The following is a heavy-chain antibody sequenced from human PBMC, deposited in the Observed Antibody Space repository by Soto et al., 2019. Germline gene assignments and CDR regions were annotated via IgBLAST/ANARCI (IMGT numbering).Heavy chain of an antibody. J-gene: IGHJ4*02. D-gene: IGHD2-8*01. Sequence: PSETLSLTCTVSGTSISSSYWSWIRQPPGKGLEWIANIHYSGTTNYNPSLASRVTLSVDTSKNQFSLKMTSVTAADRAMYFCARYISYAIDYWGRGALVTVSS. CDR1: GTSISSSY. V-gene: IGHV4-59*01. CDR3: ARYISYAIDY. CDR2: IHYSGTT.